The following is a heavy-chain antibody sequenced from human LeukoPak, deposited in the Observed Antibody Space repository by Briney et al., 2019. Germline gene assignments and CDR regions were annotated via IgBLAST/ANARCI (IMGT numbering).Heavy chain of an antibody. V-gene: IGHV4-30-4*08. CDR3: ARAPKSDYRTHLDY. D-gene: IGHD4-11*01. CDR2: IYYSGNT. CDR1: GFTFSSYS. J-gene: IGHJ4*02. Sequence: LRLSCAASGFTFSSYSMNWIRQPPGKGLEWIGYIYYSGNTYYNPSLKSRVTISVDTSKNQFSLNLTSVTAADTAVYYCARAPKSDYRTHLDYWGQGTLVTVSS.